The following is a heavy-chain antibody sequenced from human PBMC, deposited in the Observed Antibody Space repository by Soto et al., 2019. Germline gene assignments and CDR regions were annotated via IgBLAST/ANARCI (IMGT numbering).Heavy chain of an antibody. CDR1: GYTFTSYG. CDR3: ARAPKYYYDSSGYFS. CDR2: ISAYNGNT. D-gene: IGHD3-22*01. J-gene: IGHJ5*02. V-gene: IGHV1-18*01. Sequence: ASGKVSCKASGYTFTSYGISWVRQAPGQGLEWMGWISAYNGNTNYAQKLRGRVTMTTDTSTSTAYMELRSLRSDDTAVYYCARAPKYYYDSSGYFSWGQGTLVTVSS.